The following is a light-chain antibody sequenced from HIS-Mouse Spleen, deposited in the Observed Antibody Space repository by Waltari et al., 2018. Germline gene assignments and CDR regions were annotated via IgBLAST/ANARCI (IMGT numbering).Light chain of an antibody. CDR3: QQRSNWLT. CDR2: DAS. V-gene: IGKV3-11*01. J-gene: IGKJ4*01. CDR1: QSASSY. Sequence: EIVLTQSPATLSLSPGEIAPLSCRASQSASSYLAWYQQKPGQAPRLLIYDASNRATGIPARFSGSGSGTDFTLTISSLEPEDFAVYYCQQRSNWLTFGGGTKVEIK.